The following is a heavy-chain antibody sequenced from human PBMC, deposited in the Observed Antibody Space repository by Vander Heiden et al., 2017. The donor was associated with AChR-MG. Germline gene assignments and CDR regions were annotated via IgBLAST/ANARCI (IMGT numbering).Heavy chain of an antibody. CDR1: GGTFSSYA. D-gene: IGHD3-22*01. CDR3: ARGLGYYDSSGYISYYYGMDV. CDR2: IIPIFGTA. V-gene: IGHV1-69*06. Sequence: QVQLVQSGAEVKKPGSSVKVSCKASGGTFSSYAISWVRQAPGQGLEWMGGIIPIFGTANYAQKFQGKVTITADKSTSTAYMELSSLRSEDTAVYYCARGLGYYDSSGYISYYYGMDVWGQGTTGTVAS. J-gene: IGHJ6*02.